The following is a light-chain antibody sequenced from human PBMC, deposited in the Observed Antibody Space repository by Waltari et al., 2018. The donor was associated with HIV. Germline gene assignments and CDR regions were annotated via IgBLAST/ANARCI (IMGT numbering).Light chain of an antibody. CDR1: SSDVGGYNF. V-gene: IGLV2-14*03. CDR2: DVS. Sequence: QSVLTQPASVSGSPGPSLTISCTGTSSDVGGYNFVSWYQQQPGKAPKLIIYDVSNRPSGVSNRFSGSKSGNTASLTVSGLQAEDEADYYCCSYRSTSSTPYVFGSGTKVTVL. CDR3: CSYRSTSSTPYV. J-gene: IGLJ1*01.